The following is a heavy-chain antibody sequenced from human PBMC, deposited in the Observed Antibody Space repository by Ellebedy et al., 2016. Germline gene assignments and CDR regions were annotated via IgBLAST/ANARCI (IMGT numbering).Heavy chain of an antibody. V-gene: IGHV4-39*07. CDR2: TYYSGSN. J-gene: IGHJ3*01. CDR1: GGSISDSSYY. CDR3: ARDRGSAGL. Sequence: GSLRLXCTVSGGSISDSSYYWGWIRQPPGKGLEWIGSTYYSGSNYYNPSLESRVTISLDTSKNQFSLKLSSVTAADTAVYYCARDRGSAGLWGQGTMVTVSS. D-gene: IGHD6-13*01.